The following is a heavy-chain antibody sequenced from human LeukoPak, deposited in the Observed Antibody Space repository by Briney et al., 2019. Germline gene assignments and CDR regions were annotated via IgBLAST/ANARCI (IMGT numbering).Heavy chain of an antibody. D-gene: IGHD1-26*01. V-gene: IGHV5-51*01. J-gene: IGHJ4*02. CDR3: AGWVRGVGATQDYFDY. CDR1: GYSFTSYW. Sequence: GESLKISCKGSGYSFTSYWIGWVRQMPGKGLEWMGIIYPGDSDTRYSPSFQGQVTISADKSISTAYLQWSSLKASDTAMYYCAGWVRGVGATQDYFDYWGQGTLVTVSS. CDR2: IYPGDSDT.